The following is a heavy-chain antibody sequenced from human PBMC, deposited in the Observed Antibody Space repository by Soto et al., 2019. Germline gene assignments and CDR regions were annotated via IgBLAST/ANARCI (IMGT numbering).Heavy chain of an antibody. J-gene: IGHJ4*02. Sequence: EVQLLESGGGLVQPGGSLRLSCAASGFTFSSYAMSWVRQAPGKGLEWVSAISGSGGSTYYADSVKGRFTISRDNSKNTLYLQMNSLRAEDTAVYYCANRPSYCGNSHLGYWGQGTLVTVSS. CDR3: ANRPSYCGNSHLGY. D-gene: IGHD2-21*02. CDR1: GFTFSSYA. CDR2: ISGSGGST. V-gene: IGHV3-23*01.